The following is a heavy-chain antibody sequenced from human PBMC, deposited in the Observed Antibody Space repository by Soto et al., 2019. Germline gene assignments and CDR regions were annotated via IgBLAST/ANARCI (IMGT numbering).Heavy chain of an antibody. J-gene: IGHJ6*02. Sequence: ASVKVSCKASGGSFSKSAINWVQQAPGQGLEWMGGIIPTLGTTDYAHKFQGRVTITADEATRTAYMELSGLRSEDTAVYYCARDDATHCGDDCYRYFYYGMDVWGQGTTVTAP. V-gene: IGHV1-69*13. CDR2: IIPTLGTT. CDR1: GGSFSKSA. D-gene: IGHD2-21*02. CDR3: ARDDATHCGDDCYRYFYYGMDV.